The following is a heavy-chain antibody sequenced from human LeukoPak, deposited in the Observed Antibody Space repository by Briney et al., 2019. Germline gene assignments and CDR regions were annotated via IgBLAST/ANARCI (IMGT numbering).Heavy chain of an antibody. CDR1: GYTFTSYD. CDR2: MNPNSGNT. V-gene: IGHV1-8*01. CDR3: ARESGRVIAAAGDAFDI. J-gene: IGHJ3*02. D-gene: IGHD6-13*01. Sequence: GASVKVSCKASGYTFTSYDINWVRQATGQGLEWMGWMNPNSGNTGYAQKFQGRVTMTRNTSISTAYMELSSLRSEDTAVYYCARESGRVIAAAGDAFDIWGQGTMVTVSS.